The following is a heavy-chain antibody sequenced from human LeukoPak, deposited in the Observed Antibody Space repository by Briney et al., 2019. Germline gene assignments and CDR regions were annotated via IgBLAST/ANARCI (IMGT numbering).Heavy chain of an antibody. CDR3: ARDPLTAMVGYADY. Sequence: GPSVKVSCKASGYIFTTYGISWVRQAPGQGLEWMGWINTYNGNIDYAQKLQGRVTMTTDTSTSTAYMELRSLRSDDTAVYYCARDPLTAMVGYADYWGQGTLVTVSS. V-gene: IGHV1-18*01. CDR2: INTYNGNI. J-gene: IGHJ4*02. CDR1: GYIFTTYG. D-gene: IGHD5-18*01.